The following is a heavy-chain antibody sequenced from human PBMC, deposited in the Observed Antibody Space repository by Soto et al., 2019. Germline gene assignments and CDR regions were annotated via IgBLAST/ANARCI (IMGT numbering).Heavy chain of an antibody. D-gene: IGHD2-15*01. CDR1: GFTFSSYN. V-gene: IGHV3-21*02. Sequence: EVQVVESGGGLVKPGGSLRLSCATSGFTFSSYNMNWVRQAPGRRLEWVSSISTRGSYINYAESVKGRFTISRDNANNSLYLQVNSLRVEDTAVYDCARGLGYCSGRSCYSYDDYDKNWFDLRGQGTLVTVSS. J-gene: IGHJ5*02. CDR3: ARGLGYCSGRSCYSYDDYDKNWFDL. CDR2: ISTRGSYI.